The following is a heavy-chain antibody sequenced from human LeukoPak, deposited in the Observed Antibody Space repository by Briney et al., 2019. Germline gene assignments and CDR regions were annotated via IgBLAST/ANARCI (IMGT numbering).Heavy chain of an antibody. CDR2: IHYSGST. Sequence: SETLSLTCTVSGGSISSYYWSWIRQPPGKGLEWIGYIHYSGSTNHNPSLKSRATMSVDTSKNQLSLRLSSVTAADTAVYYCARRYCSTGSCCSGFDYWGQGTLVTVSS. CDR1: GGSISSYY. D-gene: IGHD2-15*01. J-gene: IGHJ4*02. V-gene: IGHV4-59*08. CDR3: ARRYCSTGSCCSGFDY.